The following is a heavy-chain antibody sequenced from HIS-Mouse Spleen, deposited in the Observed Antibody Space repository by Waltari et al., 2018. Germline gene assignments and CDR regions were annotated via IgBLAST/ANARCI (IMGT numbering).Heavy chain of an antibody. CDR2: IYYGGST. J-gene: IGHJ2*01. CDR3: AREIPYSSSWYDWYFDL. V-gene: IGHV4-39*07. Sequence: QLQLQESGPGLVKPSETLSLTGTVSGRSLSSSSYYWGWIRQPPGTGLEWIGSIYYGGSTYYNPSLKSRVTISVDTSKNQFSLKLSSVTAADTAVYYCAREIPYSSSWYDWYFDLWGRGTLVTVSS. CDR1: GRSLSSSSYY. D-gene: IGHD6-13*01.